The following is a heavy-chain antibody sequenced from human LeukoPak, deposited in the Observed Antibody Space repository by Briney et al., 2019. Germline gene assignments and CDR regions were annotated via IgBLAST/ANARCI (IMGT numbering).Heavy chain of an antibody. J-gene: IGHJ3*02. V-gene: IGHV3-30-3*01. CDR2: ISYDGSNK. Sequence: GGSLRLSCAASGFTFSSYAVHWVRQAPGKGLEWVAVISYDGSNKYYADSVKGRFTISRDNSNSTLYLQMNSLGAEDTALYYCARGWNTTPRSGFDIWGLGTMVTVSS. D-gene: IGHD1/OR15-1a*01. CDR1: GFTFSSYA. CDR3: ARGWNTTPRSGFDI.